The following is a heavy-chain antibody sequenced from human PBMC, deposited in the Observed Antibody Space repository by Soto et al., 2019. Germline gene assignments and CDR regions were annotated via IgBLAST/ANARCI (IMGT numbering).Heavy chain of an antibody. J-gene: IGHJ4*02. CDR3: ARFAKEENPKLESWYAFDF. CDR2: IYYRGGT. V-gene: IGHV4-31*03. D-gene: IGHD6-13*01. CDR1: CGSIRSGGYF. Sequence: KPSETLSLTCTVSCGSIRSGGYFWSWVRQQPGKGPGWIGHIYYRGGTSYNPSLESRVAMSVDTSKNEFTLKVNSVTAADTAIYYCARFAKEENPKLESWYAFDFWGRGTLVTVSS.